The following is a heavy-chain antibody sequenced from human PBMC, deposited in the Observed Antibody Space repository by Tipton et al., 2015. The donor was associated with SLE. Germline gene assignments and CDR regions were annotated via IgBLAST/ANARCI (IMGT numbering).Heavy chain of an antibody. J-gene: IGHJ1*01. CDR2: IYHSGNT. D-gene: IGHD4-17*01. CDR3: ARATVTTGKFQH. V-gene: IGHV4-38-2*01. CDR1: GFISSGYY. Sequence: TLSLTCVVSGFISSGYYWGWIRQPPGKGLEWIGSIYHSGNTYSNPSLESRVTISVDTSKNQFSLKLSSVTAADTAVYYCARATVTTGKFQHWGQGTLVTVSS.